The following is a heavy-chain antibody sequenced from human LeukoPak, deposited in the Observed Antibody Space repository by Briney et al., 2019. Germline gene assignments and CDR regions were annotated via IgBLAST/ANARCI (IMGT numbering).Heavy chain of an antibody. Sequence: SETLSLTCTVSGNSISSGDNYWSWIRQPAGKGLEWIGRIYTSGSTNYNPSLKSRVTISVDTSKNQFSLKLSSVTAADTAVYYCARRPAITISFDRRPDNWFDPWGQGTLVTVSS. D-gene: IGHD3-9*01. J-gene: IGHJ5*02. CDR3: ARRPAITISFDRRPDNWFDP. CDR1: GNSISSGDNY. CDR2: IYTSGST. V-gene: IGHV4-61*02.